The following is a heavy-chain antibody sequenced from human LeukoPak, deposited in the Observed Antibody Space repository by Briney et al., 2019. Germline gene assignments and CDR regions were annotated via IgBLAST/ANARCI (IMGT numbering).Heavy chain of an antibody. CDR3: ARATSHYSRCGVGEI. J-gene: IGHJ3*02. D-gene: IGHD2-2*01. CDR1: GYTLSNHW. Sequence: GGSLRLSCAASGYTLSNHWMNSVRQAPAKGQKWEANIKQERREKKYVDSVKSRITIFRDNAKISLFMQMDSLRAEYTSIYYCARATSHYSRCGVGEIWGKGIMVTVSS. CDR2: IKQERREK. V-gene: IGHV3-7*04.